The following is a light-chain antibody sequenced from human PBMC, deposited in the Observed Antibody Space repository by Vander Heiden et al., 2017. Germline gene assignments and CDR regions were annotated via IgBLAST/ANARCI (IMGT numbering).Light chain of an antibody. CDR3: QQYYNTPLT. CDR2: WAS. CDR1: QSVLYSSNNKNF. V-gene: IGKV4-1*01. J-gene: IGKJ4*01. Sequence: DIVMTQSPDSLAVSLGERATINCKSSQSVLYSSNNKNFLAWYQQKPGQPPKLLIYWASTRQSGVPDRFSGSGSGTDFTLSISSLQAEDVAVYYGQQYYNTPLTFGGGTQVEIK.